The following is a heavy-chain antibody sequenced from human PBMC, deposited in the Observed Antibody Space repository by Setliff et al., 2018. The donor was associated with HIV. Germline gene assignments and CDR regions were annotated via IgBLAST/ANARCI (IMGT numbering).Heavy chain of an antibody. CDR1: GFTFSSYS. CDR3: ARRGNLLEGRQLDS. Sequence: PGGSLRLSCAASGFTFSSYSMNWVRQAPGKGLEWVSSISSSSSYIYYADSVKGRFTISRDNSRNTLYLQMNSLRAEDTALYFCARRGNLLEGRQLDSWGQGTLVTVSS. CDR2: ISSSSSYI. J-gene: IGHJ4*02. V-gene: IGHV3-21*04. D-gene: IGHD1-1*01.